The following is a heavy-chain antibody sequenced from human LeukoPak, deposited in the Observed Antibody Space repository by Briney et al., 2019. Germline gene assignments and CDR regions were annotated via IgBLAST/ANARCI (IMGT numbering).Heavy chain of an antibody. V-gene: IGHV1-2*06. CDR2: INPNSGGT. CDR3: ARDRQGIAVAGTPPYFDY. Sequence: ASVKVSCKASGYTFTGYYMHWVRQAPGQGLEWMGRINPNSGGTNYAQKFQGRVNMNRDTSISTAYMELSRLRSDDTAVYYCARDRQGIAVAGTPPYFDYWGQGTLVTVSS. D-gene: IGHD6-19*01. J-gene: IGHJ4*02. CDR1: GYTFTGYY.